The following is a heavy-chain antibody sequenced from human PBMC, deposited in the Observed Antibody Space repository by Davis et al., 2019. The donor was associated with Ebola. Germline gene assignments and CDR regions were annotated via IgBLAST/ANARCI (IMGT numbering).Heavy chain of an antibody. CDR3: AKAGGYCSSTSCRIADYYYYGMDV. D-gene: IGHD2-2*01. J-gene: IGHJ6*02. CDR1: GCKGSSDA. Sequence: PGGSLRLSCAAAGCKGSSDAMSWVRQAPGKGLEWVSAISGSGGSTYYADSVKGRFTISSDNSKNTLYLQMNSLRAEDTAVYYCAKAGGYCSSTSCRIADYYYYGMDVWGQGTTVTVSS. V-gene: IGHV3-23*01. CDR2: ISGSGGST.